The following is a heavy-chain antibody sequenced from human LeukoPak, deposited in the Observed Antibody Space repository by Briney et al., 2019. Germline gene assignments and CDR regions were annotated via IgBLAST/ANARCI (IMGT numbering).Heavy chain of an antibody. J-gene: IGHJ3*02. CDR3: ATIGEDDAFDI. V-gene: IGHV4-59*12. CDR1: GDSIGTYY. CDR2: VYYAGIT. D-gene: IGHD3-10*01. Sequence: PSETLSLTCTVSGDSIGTYYWSWIRRPPGKGLEWIGHVYYAGITDYNPSLQSRVTISVDPSRNQLSLKLNSVTAADTAVYYCATIGEDDAFDIWGQGTMVTVSS.